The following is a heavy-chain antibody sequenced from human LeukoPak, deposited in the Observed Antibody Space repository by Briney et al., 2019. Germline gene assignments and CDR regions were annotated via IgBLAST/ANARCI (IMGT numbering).Heavy chain of an antibody. CDR2: INHGGST. J-gene: IGHJ4*02. D-gene: IGHD5-24*01. Sequence: SETLSLTCAVYSGSFSGYYWSWIRQPPGKGLEWIGEINHGGSTNCNPSLKSRVTISIDTSKNQFSLKLNSVTAADTAVYYCARGRDGYNNYWGQGTLVTVSS. CDR3: ARGRDGYNNY. CDR1: SGSFSGYY. V-gene: IGHV4-34*01.